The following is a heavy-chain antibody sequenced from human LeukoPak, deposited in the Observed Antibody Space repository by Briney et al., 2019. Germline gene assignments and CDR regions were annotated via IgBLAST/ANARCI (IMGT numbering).Heavy chain of an antibody. CDR3: ARGYGSGGTEDYYYYGMDV. CDR2: INHRGST. J-gene: IGHJ6*02. CDR1: GGSFSGYY. V-gene: IGHV4-34*01. D-gene: IGHD3-10*01. Sequence: SETLSLTCAVYGGSFSGYYWSWIRQPPGKGLEWIGEINHRGSTNYNPSLKSRVTISVDTSKNQFSLKLSSVTAADTAVYYCARGYGSGGTEDYYYYGMDVWGQGTTVTVSS.